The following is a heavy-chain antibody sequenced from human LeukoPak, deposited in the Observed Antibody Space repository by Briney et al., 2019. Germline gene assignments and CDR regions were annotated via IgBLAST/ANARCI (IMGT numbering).Heavy chain of an antibody. CDR1: GFTFSSYS. V-gene: IGHV3-21*01. Sequence: RTGGSLRLSCAASGFTFSSYSMNWVRQAPGKGLEWVSSISSSSSYIYYADSVKGRFTISRDNSKNTLYLQMNSLRAEDTAVYYCARDPAWPDRNWPISMDVWGQGTTVTVSS. CDR3: ARDPAWPDRNWPISMDV. CDR2: ISSSSSYI. J-gene: IGHJ6*02. D-gene: IGHD1-20*01.